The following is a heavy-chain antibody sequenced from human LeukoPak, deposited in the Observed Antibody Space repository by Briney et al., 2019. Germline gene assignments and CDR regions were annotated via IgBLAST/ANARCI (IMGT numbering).Heavy chain of an antibody. CDR1: GYSISSDYY. V-gene: IGHV4-38-2*02. D-gene: IGHD1-7*01. CDR3: AREANWNYGY. Sequence: SETLSLTCTVSGYSISSDYYWGWIRQPPGKGLEWIGSIHHSGSTYYNPSLKSRVTISEDTSKNQFSLKLNSVTAADTAAYYCAREANWNYGYWGQGTLVTVSS. J-gene: IGHJ4*02. CDR2: IHHSGST.